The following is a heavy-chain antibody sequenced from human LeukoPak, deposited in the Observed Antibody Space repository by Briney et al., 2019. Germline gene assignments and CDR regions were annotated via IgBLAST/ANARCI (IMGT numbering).Heavy chain of an antibody. CDR1: GFTFSSYG. CDR3: ARCYYYGSGSYYNFDY. D-gene: IGHD3-10*01. Sequence: GGSLRLSCAASGFTFSSYGMHWVRQAPGKGLEWVAFIRYDGSNKYYADSVKGRFTISRDNSKNTLYLQMNSLRAEDTAVYYCARCYYYGSGSYYNFDYWGQGTLVTVSS. J-gene: IGHJ4*02. CDR2: IRYDGSNK. V-gene: IGHV3-30*02.